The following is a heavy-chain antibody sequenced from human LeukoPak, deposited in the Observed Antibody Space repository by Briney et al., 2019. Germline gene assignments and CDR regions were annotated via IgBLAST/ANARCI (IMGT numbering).Heavy chain of an antibody. Sequence: PGGSLRLSCAASGFTFSSYWMNWVRQAPGKGLEWVSSISSSSSYIYYADSVKGRFTISRDNAKNSLYLQMNSLRAEDTAVYYCARRKPGGDTHYDAFDIWGQGTMVTVSS. J-gene: IGHJ3*02. D-gene: IGHD2-21*02. CDR3: ARRKPGGDTHYDAFDI. V-gene: IGHV3-21*01. CDR1: GFTFSSYW. CDR2: ISSSSSYI.